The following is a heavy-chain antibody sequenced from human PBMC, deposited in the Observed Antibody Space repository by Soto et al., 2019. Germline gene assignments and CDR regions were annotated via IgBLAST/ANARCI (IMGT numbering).Heavy chain of an antibody. CDR1: GFTFSSYS. CDR2: ISSSSSYI. Sequence: GGSLRLSCAASGFTFSSYSMNWVRQAPGKGLEWVSSISSSSSYIYYADSVKGRFTISRDNAKNSLYLQMNSLRAEDTAVYYCARDKDGGWAAAADYYYYYYMDVWGKGTTVTVSS. J-gene: IGHJ6*03. CDR3: ARDKDGGWAAAADYYYYYYMDV. D-gene: IGHD6-13*01. V-gene: IGHV3-21*01.